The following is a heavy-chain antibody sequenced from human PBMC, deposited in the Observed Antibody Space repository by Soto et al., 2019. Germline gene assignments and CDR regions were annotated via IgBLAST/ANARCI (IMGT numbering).Heavy chain of an antibody. CDR2: ISGSGGST. D-gene: IGHD5-18*01. CDR3: AICGGYPVDYYMDV. V-gene: IGHV3-23*01. CDR1: GFTFSSYA. J-gene: IGHJ6*03. Sequence: GGSLRLSCAASGFTFSSYAMSWVRQAPGKGLEWVSAISGSGGSTYYADSVKGRFTISRDNSKNTLYLQMNSLRAEDTAVYYCAICGGYPVDYYMDVWGKGTTVTVSS.